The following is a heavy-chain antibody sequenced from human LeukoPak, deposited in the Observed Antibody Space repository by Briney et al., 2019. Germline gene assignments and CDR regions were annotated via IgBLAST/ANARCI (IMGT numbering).Heavy chain of an antibody. CDR3: AKGPYDSSGYFDY. Sequence: PGGSLRLSCAASGFTFSSYGMHWVRQAPGKGLEWVAFIRYDGSNKYYADSVKGRFTISRDNSKNTLYLQMNSLRAEDTAVYYCAKGPYDSSGYFDYWGQGTLVTVSS. V-gene: IGHV3-30*02. CDR1: GFTFSSYG. J-gene: IGHJ4*02. D-gene: IGHD3-22*01. CDR2: IRYDGSNK.